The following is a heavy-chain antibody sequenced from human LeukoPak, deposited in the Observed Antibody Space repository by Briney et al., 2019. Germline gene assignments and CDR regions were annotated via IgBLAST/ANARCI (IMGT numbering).Heavy chain of an antibody. V-gene: IGHV4-39*01. CDR3: AWGVVPAAIRGGAFDI. D-gene: IGHD2-2*02. Sequence: IYYSGSTYYNPSLKSRVTISVDTSKNQFSLKLSSVTAADTAVYYCAWGVVPAAIRGGAFDIWGQGTMVTVSS. J-gene: IGHJ3*02. CDR2: IYYSGST.